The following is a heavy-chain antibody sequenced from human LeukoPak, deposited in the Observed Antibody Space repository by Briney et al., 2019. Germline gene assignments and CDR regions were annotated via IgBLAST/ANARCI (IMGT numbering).Heavy chain of an antibody. Sequence: ASVKVSCKVSGYTLTELSMHWVRQAPGQGLEWMGRINPNSGGTNYAQKFQGRVTMTRDTSISTAYMELSRLRSDDTAVYYCAREYSDTAMVGTWLDYWGQGTLVTVSS. CDR3: AREYSDTAMVGTWLDY. J-gene: IGHJ4*02. CDR2: INPNSGGT. V-gene: IGHV1-2*06. D-gene: IGHD5-18*01. CDR1: GYTLTELS.